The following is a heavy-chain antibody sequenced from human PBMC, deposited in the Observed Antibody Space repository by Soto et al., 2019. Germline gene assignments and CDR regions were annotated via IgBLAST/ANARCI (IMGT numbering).Heavy chain of an antibody. CDR1: GFTVSTNN. D-gene: IGHD6-19*01. V-gene: IGHV3-66*01. Sequence: QVVESGGGLVHSGGSLRLSCAASGFTVSTNNMNWVRQAPGKGLEWVSVIYSGGNTYYTDSVKGRFIVSRDNSKNAVFLQMNILRDDDTAVYYCARPVAEAYFDAFDIWGQGTMVTVSS. J-gene: IGHJ3*02. CDR2: IYSGGNT. CDR3: ARPVAEAYFDAFDI.